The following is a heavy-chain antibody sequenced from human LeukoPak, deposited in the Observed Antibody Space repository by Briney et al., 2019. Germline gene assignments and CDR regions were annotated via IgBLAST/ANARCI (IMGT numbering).Heavy chain of an antibody. CDR2: ISSSGTSI. V-gene: IGHV3-48*03. CDR1: GFTFSSYE. Sequence: GGSLRLSCAASGFTFSSYEMKWVRQAPGKGLEWISYISSSGTSIYYADSVKGRFTISRDNAKNSLYLQMNSLRAEDTAVYYCATGEGGSYYDSRGYYSDIWGQGTMVTVSS. J-gene: IGHJ3*02. D-gene: IGHD3-22*01. CDR3: ATGEGGSYYDSRGYYSDI.